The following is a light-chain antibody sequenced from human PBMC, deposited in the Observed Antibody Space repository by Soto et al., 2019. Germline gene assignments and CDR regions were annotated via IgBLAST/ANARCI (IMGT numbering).Light chain of an antibody. CDR1: ESVSSS. CDR2: GAS. Sequence: EIVLTQSPATLSVSPGERVTLSCRASESVSSSLAWYQHKPGQPPRLLIYGASTRATDIPARFSGSGSWTQFNLTISSLQSEDFAVYYCQQYKDWPPVTFGPGTKVEIK. CDR3: QQYKDWPPVT. V-gene: IGKV3-15*01. J-gene: IGKJ3*01.